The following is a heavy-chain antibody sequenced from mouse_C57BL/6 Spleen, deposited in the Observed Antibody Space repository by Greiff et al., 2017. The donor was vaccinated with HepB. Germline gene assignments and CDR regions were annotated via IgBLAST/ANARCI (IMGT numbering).Heavy chain of an antibody. V-gene: IGHV1-50*01. CDR2: IDPSDSYT. Sequence: VQLQQSGAELVKPGASVKLSCKASGYTFTSYWMQWVKQRPGQGLEWIGEIDPSDSYTNYNQKFKGKATLTVDKSSSTAYMQLSSLTSEDSAVYYCAAYYYGKEYYFDYWGQGTTLTVSS. CDR1: GYTFTSYW. CDR3: AAYYYGKEYYFDY. D-gene: IGHD1-1*01. J-gene: IGHJ2*01.